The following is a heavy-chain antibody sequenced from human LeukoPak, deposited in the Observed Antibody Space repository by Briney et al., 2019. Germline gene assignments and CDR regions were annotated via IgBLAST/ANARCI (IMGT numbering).Heavy chain of an antibody. D-gene: IGHD3-3*01. V-gene: IGHV4-39*07. Sequence: SETLSLTCTVSGGSISSSSYYWGWIRQPPGKGLEWIGSIYYSGSTYYNPSLKSRVTISVDTSKNQFSLKLSSVTAADTAVYYCARDSAFSTIFGVVKREYYMDVWGKGTTVTVSS. J-gene: IGHJ6*03. CDR1: GGSISSSSYY. CDR2: IYYSGST. CDR3: ARDSAFSTIFGVVKREYYMDV.